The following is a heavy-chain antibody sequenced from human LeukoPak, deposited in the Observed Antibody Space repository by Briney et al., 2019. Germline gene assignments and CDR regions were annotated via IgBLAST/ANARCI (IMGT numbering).Heavy chain of an antibody. CDR3: ARGSPLVSAKHFDC. J-gene: IGHJ4*02. V-gene: IGHV1-2*02. Sequence: GASVKVSCKASGYTFTGYYMHWVRQAPGQGLEWMGWINPNSGGTNYAQKFQGRVTMTRDTSISTAYMELSRLRSDDTAVYYCARGSPLVSAKHFDCWVQATLVTVSS. D-gene: IGHD6-13*01. CDR1: GYTFTGYY. CDR2: INPNSGGT.